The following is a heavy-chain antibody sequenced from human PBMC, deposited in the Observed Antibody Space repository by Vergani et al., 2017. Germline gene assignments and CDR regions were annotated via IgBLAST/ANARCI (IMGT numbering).Heavy chain of an antibody. V-gene: IGHV4-38-2*01. Sequence: QVQLQESGPGLVKPSETLSLTCAVSGFSIDNGYYWDWLRPPPGKGLEWIGSIYRTGRTHFNPSLKSRVTISVDTSNNHFSLRLNSLTAADTAVYYCARRSGIVYDIYSGTQYFFDFWGQGTLVTVAS. CDR2: IYRTGRT. J-gene: IGHJ4*02. CDR1: GFSIDNGYY. CDR3: ARRSGIVYDIYSGTQYFFDF. D-gene: IGHD3-9*01.